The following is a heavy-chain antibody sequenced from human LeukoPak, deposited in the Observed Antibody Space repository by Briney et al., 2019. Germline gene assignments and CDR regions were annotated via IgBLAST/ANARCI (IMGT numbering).Heavy chain of an antibody. CDR3: ASLAVADLSEGY. J-gene: IGHJ4*02. CDR1: GGSISSDSYY. CDR2: IYYSGST. D-gene: IGHD6-19*01. Sequence: SETLSLTCTVSGGSISSDSYYWAWIRQPPGKGLEWIASIYYSGSTYYNPSLKSRVTISVDTSRNQFSLKLSSVTAADTAVYYCASLAVADLSEGYWGQGTLVIVSS. V-gene: IGHV4-39*01.